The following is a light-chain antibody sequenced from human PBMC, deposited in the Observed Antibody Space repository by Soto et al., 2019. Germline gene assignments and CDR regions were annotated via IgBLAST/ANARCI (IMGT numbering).Light chain of an antibody. V-gene: IGKV3D-15*01. CDR1: QSISND. CDR2: DAS. CDR3: QQYNKWPPIT. J-gene: IGKJ5*01. Sequence: EIVMTQSPATLSVSPGERATLSCRASQSISNDLAWYQQKPGQAPRLLIYDASTRATGIPDRFSGSGSGTDFPLTISYVQSEDFAVYHCQQYNKWPPITFGQGTRLEIK.